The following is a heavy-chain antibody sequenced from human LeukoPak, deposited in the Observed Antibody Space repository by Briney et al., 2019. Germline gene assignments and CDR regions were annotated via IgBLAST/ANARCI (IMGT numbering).Heavy chain of an antibody. CDR3: VRGQWVENYFDY. V-gene: IGHV3-33*08. Sequence: ALRLSCAASEFTFNTYSMNWVRQAPGKGLEWVAVIWNDGSQKYYADSVKGRFTVSRDNSESTLYLQMNSLRVEDTAVYYCVRGQWVENYFDYWGQGTLVTVSS. CDR2: IWNDGSQK. D-gene: IGHD6-19*01. J-gene: IGHJ4*02. CDR1: EFTFNTYS.